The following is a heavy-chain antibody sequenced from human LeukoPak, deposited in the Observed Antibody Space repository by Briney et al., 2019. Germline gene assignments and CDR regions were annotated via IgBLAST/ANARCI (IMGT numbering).Heavy chain of an antibody. V-gene: IGHV4-34*01. D-gene: IGHD3-10*01. CDR2: INHSGST. CDR1: GGSFSGYY. CDR3: ARGDLGYFDY. Sequence: PSETLSLTCAVYGGSFSGYYWSWIRQPPGKGLEWIGEINHSGSTNYNPSLKSRVTISVDTSKNQFSLKLSSVTAADTAVYYCARGDLGYFDYWGQGTLVTVSS. J-gene: IGHJ4*02.